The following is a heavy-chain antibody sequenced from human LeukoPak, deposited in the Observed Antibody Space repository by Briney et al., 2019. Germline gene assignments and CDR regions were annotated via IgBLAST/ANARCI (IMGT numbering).Heavy chain of an antibody. Sequence: WAGGSLRLSCAASGFTFDDYGMSWVRQAPGKGLEWVSGINWNGGSTGYADSVKGRFTISRDNAKTSLYLQMNSLRAEDTALYYCARDRGSYYSTGFFDYWGQGTLVTVS. CDR3: ARDRGSYYSTGFFDY. CDR2: INWNGGST. J-gene: IGHJ4*02. CDR1: GFTFDDYG. V-gene: IGHV3-20*04. D-gene: IGHD1-26*01.